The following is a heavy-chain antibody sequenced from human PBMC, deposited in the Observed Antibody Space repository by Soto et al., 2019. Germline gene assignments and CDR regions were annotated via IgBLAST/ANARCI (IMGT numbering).Heavy chain of an antibody. Sequence: EVQLLESGGDLVQPRGSLRLSCAASGFTFSYSAMNWVRQAPGKGLEWVSTISDTGDGTYYADSVKGRFTISRDNSKNTVYLQMNSLRAEDTAEYYCAKVSYYDNRRYFDFWGQGTLVTVSS. CDR1: GFTFSYSA. J-gene: IGHJ4*02. CDR2: ISDTGDGT. D-gene: IGHD3-22*01. CDR3: AKVSYYDNRRYFDF. V-gene: IGHV3-23*01.